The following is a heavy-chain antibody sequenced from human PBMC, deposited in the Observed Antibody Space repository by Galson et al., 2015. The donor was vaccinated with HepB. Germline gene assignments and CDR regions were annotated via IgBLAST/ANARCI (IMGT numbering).Heavy chain of an antibody. J-gene: IGHJ6*02. CDR1: GYTFTSYG. CDR2: ISAHTGNT. CDR3: ARDLGSDWTARPLDV. D-gene: IGHD6-19*01. Sequence: SVKVSCKASGYTFTSYGVGWVRQAPGQGLEWLGWISAHTGNTEYAEDLQGRVTMTTDRHTSTAYIELRSLRSDDTAVYYCARDLGSDWTARPLDVWGQGTTVTVSS. V-gene: IGHV1-18*01.